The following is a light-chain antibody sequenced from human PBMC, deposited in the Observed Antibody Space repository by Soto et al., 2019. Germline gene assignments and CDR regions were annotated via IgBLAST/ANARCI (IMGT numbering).Light chain of an antibody. V-gene: IGLV1-40*01. CDR1: SSNIGAGYD. CDR3: LSFDSSLSVV. J-gene: IGLJ2*01. CDR2: GNT. Sequence: QAVVTQPPSVSGAPGQRVTISCTGSSSNIGAGYDVHWYQQLPGRAPKLLIYGNTNRPSGVPDQFSGSKSGTSASLAITGLQAEDEADYYCLSFDSSLSVVFGGGTKVTVL.